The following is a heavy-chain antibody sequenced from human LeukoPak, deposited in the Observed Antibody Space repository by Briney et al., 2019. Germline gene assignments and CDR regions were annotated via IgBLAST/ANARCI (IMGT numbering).Heavy chain of an antibody. Sequence: PGGSLRLSCAASGFTFSSYAMSWVRQAPGKGLEWVSAISGSGGSTYYADSVKGRFTISRDNSKNTLYLQMNSLRAEDTAVYYCAKGIQYSYGLYTYFDYWGQGTLVTVSS. D-gene: IGHD5-18*01. V-gene: IGHV3-23*01. CDR3: AKGIQYSYGLYTYFDY. J-gene: IGHJ4*02. CDR2: ISGSGGST. CDR1: GFTFSSYA.